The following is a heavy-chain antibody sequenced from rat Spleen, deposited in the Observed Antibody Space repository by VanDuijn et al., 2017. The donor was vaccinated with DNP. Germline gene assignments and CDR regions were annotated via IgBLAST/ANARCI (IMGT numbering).Heavy chain of an antibody. D-gene: IGHD1-1*01. CDR2: INPDGGST. V-gene: IGHV5-58*01. CDR1: GFTFSDYN. J-gene: IGHJ4*01. Sequence: EVQLVESGEGLVQPGGSLKLSCAASGFTFSDYNMAWVRQAPGKGLEWIASINPDGGSTGYVGSVKGRFTISRDNAENTVYLQMNSLRSEDTATYYCAKDLQWYAMDAWGQGTSVTVSS. CDR3: AKDLQWYAMDA.